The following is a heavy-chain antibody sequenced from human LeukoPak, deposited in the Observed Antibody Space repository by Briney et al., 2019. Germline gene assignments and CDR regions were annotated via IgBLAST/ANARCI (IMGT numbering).Heavy chain of an antibody. V-gene: IGHV3-48*01. Sequence: PGGSLRLSCAASGFTFITYSMSCVRQAPGKGPEWLSYISTSSITKYYADSVKGRFTISRDDAKNSLSLQMNSLRTDDTAVYYCAKEMGFCSGGSCYRWLDSWGRGTLVTVSS. CDR1: GFTFITYS. D-gene: IGHD2-15*01. CDR3: AKEMGFCSGGSCYRWLDS. CDR2: ISTSSITK. J-gene: IGHJ5*01.